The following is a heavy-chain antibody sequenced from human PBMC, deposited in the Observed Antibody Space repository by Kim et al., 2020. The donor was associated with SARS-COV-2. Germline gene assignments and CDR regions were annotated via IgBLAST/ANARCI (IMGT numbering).Heavy chain of an antibody. Sequence: SVKVSCKASGGTFSSYAISWVRQAPGQGLEWMGRIIPIFGIANYAHKFQGRVTITTDKSTSTAYMELSSLRAEDTAVYYCERDTRDSSPGHYYYYYYMDVWGNGTTVTVSS. V-gene: IGHV1-69*04. CDR1: GGTFSSYA. D-gene: IGHD6-13*01. CDR3: ERDTRDSSPGHYYYYYYMDV. J-gene: IGHJ6*03. CDR2: IIPIFGIA.